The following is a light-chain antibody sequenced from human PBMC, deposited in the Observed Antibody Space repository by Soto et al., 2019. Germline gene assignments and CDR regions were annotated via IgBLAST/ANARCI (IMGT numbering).Light chain of an antibody. CDR2: KAS. Sequence: DIQMTQSPSTLSASVGDRVTITCRASQSISSWLAWYQQKPGKAPKLLIYKASSLQSGVPSRFSGSGSGTEFTLTISGLQPDDFATYYCQHYNSYSWTFGQGTRVEIK. CDR3: QHYNSYSWT. J-gene: IGKJ1*01. CDR1: QSISSW. V-gene: IGKV1-5*03.